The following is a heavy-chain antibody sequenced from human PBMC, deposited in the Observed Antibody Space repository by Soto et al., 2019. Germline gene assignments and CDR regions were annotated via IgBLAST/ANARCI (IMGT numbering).Heavy chain of an antibody. CDR1: GSSINSSGYY. CDR2: MFYGVST. V-gene: IGHV4-39*01. CDR3: ARLPSRHLVDY. Sequence: SETLSLTCTVSGSSINSSGYYWGWIRQPPGKGLEWIGSMFYGVSTYYNPSLKSRVTVSVDTSKNQFSLNLRSLTAADTAVYYCARLPSRHLVDYWGQGTLVTVSS. J-gene: IGHJ4*02. D-gene: IGHD3-3*02.